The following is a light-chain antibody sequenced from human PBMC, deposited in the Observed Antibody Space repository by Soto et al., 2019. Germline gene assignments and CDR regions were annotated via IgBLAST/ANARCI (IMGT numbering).Light chain of an antibody. CDR3: CTYAGSNTFYV. J-gene: IGLJ1*01. Sequence: QSALTQPRSVSGSPGQSVTISCTGTSSDVGGYNSVSWYQQHPGKAPDLIIYDVAQRPSGVPDRFSGSKSGNSASLTISWLLTEDEADYYCCTYAGSNTFYVFGTGTKLTVL. CDR2: DVA. CDR1: SSDVGGYNS. V-gene: IGLV2-11*01.